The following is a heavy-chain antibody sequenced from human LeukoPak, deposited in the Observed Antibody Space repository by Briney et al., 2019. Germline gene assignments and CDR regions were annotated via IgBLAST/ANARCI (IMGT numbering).Heavy chain of an antibody. V-gene: IGHV3-23*01. CDR2: ISGSGGST. CDR1: GFTFSSYA. Sequence: TGGSLRLSCAASGFTFSSYAMSWVRQPPGKGLEWVSAISGSGGSTYYADSVKGRFTISRGNSKNTLYLQMNSLRAEDTAVYYCAKDSDYDFWSGYYNFDYWGQGTLVTVSS. J-gene: IGHJ4*02. CDR3: AKDSDYDFWSGYYNFDY. D-gene: IGHD3-3*01.